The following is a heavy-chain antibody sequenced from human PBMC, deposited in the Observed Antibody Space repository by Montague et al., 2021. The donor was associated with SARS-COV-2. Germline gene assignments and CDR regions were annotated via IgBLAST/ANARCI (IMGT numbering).Heavy chain of an antibody. J-gene: IGHJ4*02. CDR1: GGSISSYY. Sequence: SETLSLTCTVSGGSISSYYWSWIRQPPGRALEWIGYNYYSGSTNYNPSLKSRVTISVDTSKNQFSLKLSSVTAADTAVYYCARGKEGYTSSWYLDYWGQGTLVTVSS. CDR2: NYYSGST. V-gene: IGHV4-59*08. CDR3: ARGKEGYTSSWYLDY. D-gene: IGHD6-13*01.